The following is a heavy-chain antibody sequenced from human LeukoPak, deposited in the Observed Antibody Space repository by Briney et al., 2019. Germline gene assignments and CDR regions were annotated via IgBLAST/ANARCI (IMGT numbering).Heavy chain of an antibody. Sequence: SETLSLTCTVSGGSISSSSYYWGWIRQPPGKGLEWIGSIYYSGSTYYNPSLKSRVTISVDTSKNQFSLKLSSVTAADTAVYYCASQVNQWLADDYWGQGTLVTVSS. J-gene: IGHJ4*02. CDR1: GGSISSSSYY. D-gene: IGHD6-19*01. V-gene: IGHV4-39*07. CDR2: IYYSGST. CDR3: ASQVNQWLADDY.